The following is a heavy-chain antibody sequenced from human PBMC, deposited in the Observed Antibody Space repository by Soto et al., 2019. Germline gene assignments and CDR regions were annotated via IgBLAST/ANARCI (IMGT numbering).Heavy chain of an antibody. J-gene: IGHJ5*02. CDR1: GGSISSGDYY. CDR2: IYYSGST. CDR3: AREGNHCSSTSCYNPSDSTGLFDP. D-gene: IGHD2-2*02. V-gene: IGHV4-30-4*01. Sequence: QVQLQESGPGLVKPSQTLSLTCTVSGGSISSGDYYWSWIRQPPGKGLEWIGYIYYSGSTYYNPSRKSRVTISVDTSKNQFSLKLSAVTAADTAVYYCAREGNHCSSTSCYNPSDSTGLFDPWGQGTLVTVSS.